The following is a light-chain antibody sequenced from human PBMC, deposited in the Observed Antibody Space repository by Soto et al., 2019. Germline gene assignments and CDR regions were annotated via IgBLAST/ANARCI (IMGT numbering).Light chain of an antibody. V-gene: IGLV2-23*03. J-gene: IGLJ2*01. Sequence: QSALTQPASVSGSPGQSITISCTGTSSDIGSYDLVSWYQQHPGKAPKLMISEGIKRPSGVSNRFSGSESGNTASLTISGLQAEDEADYYCCSYAGSSTFVFGGGTKVTVL. CDR1: SSDIGSYDL. CDR3: CSYAGSSTFV. CDR2: EGI.